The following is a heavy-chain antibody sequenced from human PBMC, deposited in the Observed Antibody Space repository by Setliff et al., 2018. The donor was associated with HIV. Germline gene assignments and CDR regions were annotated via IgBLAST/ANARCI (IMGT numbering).Heavy chain of an antibody. CDR3: ARESPDGLDY. D-gene: IGHD2-8*01. CDR1: GGSISSGSYY. J-gene: IGHJ4*02. V-gene: IGHV4-61*09. Sequence: KTSETLSLTCTVSGGSISSGSYYWSWIRQPAGKGLEGIGQTYSSGSTKCNPSLKSRVTISVDTSKNQFSLTLSSVTAADTAMYFCARESPDGLDYWGQGTLVTVSS. CDR2: TYSSGST.